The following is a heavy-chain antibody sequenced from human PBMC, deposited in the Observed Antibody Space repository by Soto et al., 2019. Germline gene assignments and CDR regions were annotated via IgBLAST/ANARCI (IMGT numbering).Heavy chain of an antibody. J-gene: IGHJ3*02. CDR3: ARHHITTGGAFDI. CDR2: IYYSGST. D-gene: IGHD3-3*01. Sequence: SETLSLTCTVSGGSISSYYWSWIRQPPGKGLEWIGYIYYSGSTNYNPSLKSRVTISVDTSKNQSSLKLSSVTAADTAVYYCARHHITTGGAFDIWGQGTMVTVSS. V-gene: IGHV4-59*08. CDR1: GGSISSYY.